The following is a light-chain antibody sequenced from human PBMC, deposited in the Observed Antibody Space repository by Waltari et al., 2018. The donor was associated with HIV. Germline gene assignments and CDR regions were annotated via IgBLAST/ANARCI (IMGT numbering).Light chain of an antibody. CDR2: DTS. CDR1: TGAVTSGHY. Sequence: QAVVTQEPSLTVSPGGTVTLTCGSSTGAVTSGHYPYWFQQKPGQASTTLLFDTSNKHSWTPARFSGSLLGGKAALTLSGAQPEDEAEFYCLLSYSGASWVFGGGTKVTVL. J-gene: IGLJ3*02. CDR3: LLSYSGASWV. V-gene: IGLV7-46*01.